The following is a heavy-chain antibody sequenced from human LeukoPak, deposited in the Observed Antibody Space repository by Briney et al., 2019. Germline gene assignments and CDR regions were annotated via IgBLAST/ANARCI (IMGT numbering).Heavy chain of an antibody. V-gene: IGHV4-59*01. J-gene: IGHJ4*02. CDR2: IYYSGST. CDR3: ARVRKDCSSTSCYQTFDY. Sequence: SETLSLTCTVSGGSISSYYWSWIRQPPGKGLDWIGYIYYSGSTNYNPSLKSRVTISVDTSKNQFSLKLSSVTAADTAVYYCARVRKDCSSTSCYQTFDYWGQGTLVTVSS. D-gene: IGHD2-2*01. CDR1: GGSISSYY.